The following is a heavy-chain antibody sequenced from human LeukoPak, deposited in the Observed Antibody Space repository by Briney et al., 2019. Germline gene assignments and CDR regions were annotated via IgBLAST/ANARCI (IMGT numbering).Heavy chain of an antibody. V-gene: IGHV3-48*01. D-gene: IGHD1-26*01. CDR3: ARLSGSYPCFDY. CDR2: ISSSGSTI. CDR1: GFSLSSYW. J-gene: IGHJ4*02. Sequence: PGGSLRLSCAAYGFSLSSYWMQWVRQAPGKGLEWVSYISSSGSTIYYAFSVKGRFTISRDKAKNSLYLQMNSLRAEDTAVYYCARLSGSYPCFDYWGQGTLVTVSS.